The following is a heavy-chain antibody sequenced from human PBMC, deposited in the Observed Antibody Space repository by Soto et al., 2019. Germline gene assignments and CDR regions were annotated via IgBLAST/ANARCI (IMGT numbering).Heavy chain of an antibody. D-gene: IGHD3-9*01. CDR1: GYTFTSYG. CDR2: ISAYNGNT. V-gene: IGHV1-18*01. CDR3: ARDLWVLRYFDWLPTDAFDI. J-gene: IGHJ3*02. Sequence: GASVKVSCKASGYTFTSYGISWGRQAPGQGLEWLGWISAYNGNTNYAQKLQGRVTMTTDTSTSTAYMELRSLRSDDTAVYYCARDLWVLRYFDWLPTDAFDIWCQGTMVTVS.